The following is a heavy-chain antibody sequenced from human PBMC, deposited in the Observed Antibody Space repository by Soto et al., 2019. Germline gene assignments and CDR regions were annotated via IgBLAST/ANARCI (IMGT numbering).Heavy chain of an antibody. CDR3: ARGQQRYSGYAPSYYLDV. V-gene: IGHV1-2*04. CDR2: INPNSGGT. CDR1: GYTFTGYY. Sequence: QVQLVQSGAEVKKPGASVKVSCKASGYTFTGYYMHWVRQAPGQGLEWMGWINPNSGGTNYAQKFQGWVTMTRDTSISTAYMELSRLRSDDTAVYYCARGQQRYSGYAPSYYLDVWGKGTTVTVSS. J-gene: IGHJ6*03. D-gene: IGHD5-12*01.